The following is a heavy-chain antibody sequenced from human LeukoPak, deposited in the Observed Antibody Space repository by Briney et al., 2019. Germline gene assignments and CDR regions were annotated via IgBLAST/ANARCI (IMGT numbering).Heavy chain of an antibody. CDR1: GFTFDDYA. Sequence: PGGSLRLSCAASGFTFDDYAMHWVRQAPGKGLEWVSLISGDGGSTYYADSVKGRFTISRDNSKDSLYLQMNSLRTEDTAFYYCAKDILCGGTNCPIDYWGQGTLVTVSS. D-gene: IGHD2-2*01. CDR2: ISGDGGST. V-gene: IGHV3-43*02. J-gene: IGHJ4*02. CDR3: AKDILCGGTNCPIDY.